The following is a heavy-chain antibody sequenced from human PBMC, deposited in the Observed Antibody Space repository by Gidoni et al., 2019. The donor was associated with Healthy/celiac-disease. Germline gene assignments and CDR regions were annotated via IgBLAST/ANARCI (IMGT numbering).Heavy chain of an antibody. CDR2: IGTAGDP. CDR1: GFTFSSYD. CDR3: ARRNSTGEFDY. V-gene: IGHV3-13*05. J-gene: IGHJ4*02. Sequence: EVQLVESGGGLVQPGGSLRLSCAASGFTFSSYDMPWVRQATGKGLEWVSAIGTAGDPYYPGSVKGRFTISRENAKSSLYLQMNSLRAGDTAVYYCARRNSTGEFDYWGQGTLVTVSS. D-gene: IGHD3-16*01.